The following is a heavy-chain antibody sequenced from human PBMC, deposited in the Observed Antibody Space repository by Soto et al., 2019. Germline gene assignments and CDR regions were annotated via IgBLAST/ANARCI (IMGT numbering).Heavy chain of an antibody. CDR1: GFTFNNYA. Sequence: EVQVLDSGGGLVQPGGSLRLSCAASGFTFNNYAMNWVRQAPGKGLEWVATISGTGGSTYYADSVKGRFTISRDNSKNSLYLQLNSLRVEDTAVYYCATDPLAANFDYWGQGTQVTVSS. CDR2: ISGTGGST. V-gene: IGHV3-23*01. D-gene: IGHD6-13*01. CDR3: ATDPLAANFDY. J-gene: IGHJ4*02.